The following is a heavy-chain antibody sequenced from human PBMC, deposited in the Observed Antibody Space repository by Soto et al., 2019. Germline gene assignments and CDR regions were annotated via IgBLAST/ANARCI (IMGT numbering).Heavy chain of an antibody. J-gene: IGHJ4*02. D-gene: IGHD3-16*01. CDR1: GFTFSSYS. CDR2: ISGSTSYI. Sequence: GGSLRLSCAASGFTFSSYSMNWVRQAPGKGLKWVSSISGSTSYIYYADSVKGRFTISRDNAKSSLYLQMDSLRAEDTAVYYCARGPGYDYIWASYDYWGQGTLVTVSS. V-gene: IGHV3-21*01. CDR3: ARGPGYDYIWASYDY.